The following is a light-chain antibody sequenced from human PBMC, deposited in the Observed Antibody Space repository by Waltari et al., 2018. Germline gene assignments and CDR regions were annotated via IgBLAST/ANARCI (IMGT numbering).Light chain of an antibody. V-gene: IGLV1-44*01. CDR1: SSNIGSNT. CDR3: AAWEDSLNGVV. J-gene: IGLJ2*01. Sequence: QSVLTQPPSASGTPGQRVTISCSGSSSNIGSNTVNWYQQLPGTAPKLLIYSNNQRPSGVPARFSGSKSGTSASRAISGLQSEDEADYYCAAWEDSLNGVVFGGGTKLTVL. CDR2: SNN.